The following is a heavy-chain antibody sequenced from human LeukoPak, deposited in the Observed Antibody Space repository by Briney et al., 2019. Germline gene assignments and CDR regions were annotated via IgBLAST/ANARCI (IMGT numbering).Heavy chain of an antibody. J-gene: IGHJ4*01. CDR1: GFTLSSYW. Sequence: GGSLRLSCAASGFTLSSYWMYWVRQAPGKGPVWVSGINSDGSTTRYADSVVKGRFTISRDNAKNTLYLQMNSLRDDDTAVYYCVSYNWNYPEYWGQGTLVTVSP. V-gene: IGHV3-74*01. CDR3: VSYNWNYPEY. D-gene: IGHD1-7*01. CDR2: INSDGSTT.